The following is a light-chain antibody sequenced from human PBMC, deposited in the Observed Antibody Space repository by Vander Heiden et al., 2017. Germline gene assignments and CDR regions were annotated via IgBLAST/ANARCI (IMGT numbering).Light chain of an antibody. CDR3: QQEKSYWT. CDR2: KAS. Sequence: DIQLTQSPSTLSASVGDRVTITCRASQSISSWLAWYQQKPGKAPKLLIYKASSLESGVPSRFSGSGSGTEFTLTISSLQPDDFATYYCQQEKSYWTCGQGTKVEIK. J-gene: IGKJ1*01. CDR1: QSISSW. V-gene: IGKV1-5*03.